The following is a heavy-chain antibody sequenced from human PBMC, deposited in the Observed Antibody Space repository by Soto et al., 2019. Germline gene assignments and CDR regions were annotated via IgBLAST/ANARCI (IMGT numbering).Heavy chain of an antibody. D-gene: IGHD2-15*01. V-gene: IGHV4-34*01. CDR2: INHSGST. J-gene: IGHJ6*02. Sequence: PSETLSLTCAVYGGSFSGYYWSWIRQPPGKGLGWIGEINHSGSTNYNPSLKSRVTISVDTSKNQFSLKLSSVTAADTAVYYCARGPGGCSGVSCYNFVHYYGMDVWGQGTTVTVSS. CDR1: GGSFSGYY. CDR3: ARGPGGCSGVSCYNFVHYYGMDV.